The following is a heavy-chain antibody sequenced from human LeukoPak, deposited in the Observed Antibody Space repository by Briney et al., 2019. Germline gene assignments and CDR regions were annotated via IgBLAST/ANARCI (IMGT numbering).Heavy chain of an antibody. CDR3: ARGYYGSGSYYNDPVGY. Sequence: PGGSLRLSCAASGFTFGSYAMHWVRQAPGKGLEYVSGISSNGGSTYYANSVKGRFTISRDNSKNTLYLQMDSLRAEDMAVYYCARGYYGSGSYYNDPVGYWGQGTLVTVSS. CDR2: ISSNGGST. J-gene: IGHJ4*02. D-gene: IGHD3-10*01. CDR1: GFTFGSYA. V-gene: IGHV3-64*01.